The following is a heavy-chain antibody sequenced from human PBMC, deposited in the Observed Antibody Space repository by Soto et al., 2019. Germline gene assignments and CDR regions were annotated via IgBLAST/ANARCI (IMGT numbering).Heavy chain of an antibody. J-gene: IGHJ5*02. CDR3: ARDGYYGSGSGWFDP. D-gene: IGHD3-10*01. Sequence: QPGGSLRLSCAASGFTFSSYEMNWVRQAPGKGLEWVSYISSSGSTIYYADSVKGRFTISRDNAKNSLYLQMNSLRAEDTAVYYCARDGYYGSGSGWFDPWGQGTMVTVSS. CDR1: GFTFSSYE. V-gene: IGHV3-48*03. CDR2: ISSSGSTI.